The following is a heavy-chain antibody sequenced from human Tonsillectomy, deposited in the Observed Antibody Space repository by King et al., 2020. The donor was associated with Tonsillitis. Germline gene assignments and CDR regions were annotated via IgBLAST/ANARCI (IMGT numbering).Heavy chain of an antibody. CDR1: GFTFSTYA. CDR3: AKPTGYLHAFAI. CDR2: ISGSGNTT. J-gene: IGHJ3*02. D-gene: IGHD6-13*01. Sequence: VQLVESGGGLVQPGGSLRLSCAASGFTFSTYAMSWVRQAPGKGLEWVSAISGSGNTTYYADSVKGRFTISRDNSKNTLYLQMNSLRAEDTAVYYCAKPTGYLHAFAIWGQGTMVTASS. V-gene: IGHV3-23*04.